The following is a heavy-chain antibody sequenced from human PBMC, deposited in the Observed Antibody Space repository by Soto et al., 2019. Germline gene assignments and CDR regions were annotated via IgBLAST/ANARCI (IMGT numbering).Heavy chain of an antibody. CDR3: AITVRYCSGGSCYYFDY. J-gene: IGHJ4*02. CDR1: GYTFTSYG. Sequence: QVQLVQSGAEVKKPGASVKVSCKASGYTFTSYGISWVRQAPGQGLEWMGWISAYNGNTNYAQKLQGRATMTTDTSTSTDYMELRSLRSDDTAVYYCAITVRYCSGGSCYYFDYWGQGTLVTVSS. V-gene: IGHV1-18*01. D-gene: IGHD2-15*01. CDR2: ISAYNGNT.